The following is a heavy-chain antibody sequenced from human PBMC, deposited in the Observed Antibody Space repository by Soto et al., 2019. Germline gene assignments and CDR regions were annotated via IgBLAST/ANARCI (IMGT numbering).Heavy chain of an antibody. V-gene: IGHV4-31*01. CDR1: GGSISSGGYY. CDR3: ARAPRNYDFWSGLPDYYYGMDV. J-gene: IGHJ6*02. CDR2: IYYSGST. D-gene: IGHD3-3*01. Sequence: HVQLQESGPGLVKPSQTLSLTCTVSGGSISSGGYYWSWIRQHPGKGLEWIGYIYYSGSTYYNPSLKSLVTISVDTSKNQFSLKLSSVTAADTAVYYCARAPRNYDFWSGLPDYYYGMDVWGQGTTVTVSS.